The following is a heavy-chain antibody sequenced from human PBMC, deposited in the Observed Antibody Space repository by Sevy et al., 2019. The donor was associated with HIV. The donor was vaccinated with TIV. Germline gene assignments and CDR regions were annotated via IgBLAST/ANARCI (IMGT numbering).Heavy chain of an antibody. Sequence: ASVKVSCKVSGYTLTELSMHWVRQAPGKGLEWMGGFDPEDGETIYARNFQGRVTMTANTSTDTAYMELSSLRSEETAVYYCATVRTSRGIATGFDYWGQGTLVTVSS. D-gene: IGHD6-25*01. V-gene: IGHV1-24*01. J-gene: IGHJ4*02. CDR2: FDPEDGET. CDR1: GYTLTELS. CDR3: ATVRTSRGIATGFDY.